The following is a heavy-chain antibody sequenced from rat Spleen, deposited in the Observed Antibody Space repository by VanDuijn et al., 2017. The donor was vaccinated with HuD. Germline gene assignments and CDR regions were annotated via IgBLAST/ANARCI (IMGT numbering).Heavy chain of an antibody. Sequence: EVQLVESGGGLVQPGRSMKLSCAASGFTFSDYYMAWVRQAPKKGLEWVASISYEGSSTYYGDSVKGRFTISRDNAKSTLYLQMDSLRSEDTATYYCTTSPGLPGYRDYVMDAWGQGASVTVSS. CDR3: TTSPGLPGYRDYVMDA. J-gene: IGHJ4*01. CDR2: ISYEGSST. D-gene: IGHD1-4*01. CDR1: GFTFSDYY. V-gene: IGHV5-22*01.